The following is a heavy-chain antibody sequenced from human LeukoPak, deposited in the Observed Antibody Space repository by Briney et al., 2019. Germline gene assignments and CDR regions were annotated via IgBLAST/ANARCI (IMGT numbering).Heavy chain of an antibody. D-gene: IGHD7-27*01. CDR2: IFYSGTT. V-gene: IGHV4-59*01. CDR3: ARYGDHYFYMDV. Sequence: SETLSLTCTVSGGSISPYFWAWLRQPPGKGLEWIGYIFYSGTTNYNPSLKSRLTMSVDTSKNQFSLKLSSVTAADTAVYYCARYGDHYFYMDVWGKGTTVTVSS. CDR1: GGSISPYF. J-gene: IGHJ6*03.